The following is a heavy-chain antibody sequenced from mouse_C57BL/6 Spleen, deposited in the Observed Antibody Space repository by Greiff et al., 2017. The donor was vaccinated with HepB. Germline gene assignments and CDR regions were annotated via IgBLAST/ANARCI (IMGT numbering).Heavy chain of an antibody. Sequence: VQLQQSGPELVKPGASVKISCKASGYSFTGYYMNWVKQSPEKSLEWIGGINPSTGGTTYNQKFKAKATLTVDKSSSTAYMQLKSLTSEDSAVYYCARATTFYAMDYWGQGTSVTVSS. CDR1: GYSFTGYY. J-gene: IGHJ4*01. V-gene: IGHV1-42*01. CDR3: ARATTFYAMDY. CDR2: INPSTGGT. D-gene: IGHD5-5*01.